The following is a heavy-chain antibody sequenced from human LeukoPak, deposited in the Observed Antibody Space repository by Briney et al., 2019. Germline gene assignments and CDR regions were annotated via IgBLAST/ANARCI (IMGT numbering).Heavy chain of an antibody. CDR1: GGSISSYY. CDR3: ARARYSSGWYWFDP. D-gene: IGHD6-19*01. V-gene: IGHV4-59*08. J-gene: IGHJ5*02. CDR2: IYYSGST. Sequence: PSETLSLTCTVSGGSISSYYWSWIRQPPGKGLEWIGYIYYSGSTNYNPSLKSRVTISVDTSKNRFSLKLSSVTAADTAVYYCARARYSSGWYWFDPWGQGTLVTVSS.